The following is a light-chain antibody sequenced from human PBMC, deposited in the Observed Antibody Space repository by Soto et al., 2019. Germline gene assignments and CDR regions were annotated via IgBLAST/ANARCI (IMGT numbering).Light chain of an antibody. Sequence: DIQMTQSPSSLSASVGDRVTITCRASQGISNYLAWYQQKPGKVPKLLIYAASTLESGDPSRFSCSRSGTDFTLNISSLQTEDVATYYCQEYNSAPWTFGQGTKVEIK. J-gene: IGKJ1*01. CDR3: QEYNSAPWT. V-gene: IGKV1-27*01. CDR1: QGISNY. CDR2: AAS.